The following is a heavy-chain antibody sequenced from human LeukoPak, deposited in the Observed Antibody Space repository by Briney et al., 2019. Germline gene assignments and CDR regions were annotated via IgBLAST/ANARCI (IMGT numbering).Heavy chain of an antibody. J-gene: IGHJ4*02. V-gene: IGHV1-18*01. CDR3: ARDIAVAGTGDY. CDR1: GYTFTSYD. Sequence: ASVKVSCKASGYTFTSYDINWVRQAPGQGLEWMGWISAYNGNTNYAQKLQGRVTMTTDTSTSTAYMELRSLRSDDTAVYYCARDIAVAGTGDYWGQGTLVTVSS. CDR2: ISAYNGNT. D-gene: IGHD6-19*01.